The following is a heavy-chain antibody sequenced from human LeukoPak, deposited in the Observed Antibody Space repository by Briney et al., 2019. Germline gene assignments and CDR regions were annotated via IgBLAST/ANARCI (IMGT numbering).Heavy chain of an antibody. CDR3: ARDRGHYDSSGYYYSYYYYYMDV. J-gene: IGHJ6*03. CDR1: GGSISSYY. CDR2: IYYSGST. Sequence: SETLSLTCTVSGGSISSYYWSWIRQPPGKGLEWIGYIYYSGSTNYNPSLKSRVTISVDTSKNQFSLKLSSVTAADTAVYYCARDRGHYDSSGYYYSYYYYYMDVWGKGTTVTIS. D-gene: IGHD3-22*01. V-gene: IGHV4-59*12.